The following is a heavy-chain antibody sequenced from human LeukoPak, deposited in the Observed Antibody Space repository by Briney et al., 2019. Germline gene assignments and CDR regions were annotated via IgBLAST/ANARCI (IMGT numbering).Heavy chain of an antibody. D-gene: IGHD3-10*01. J-gene: IGHJ5*02. V-gene: IGHV4-39*07. Sequence: PPETLSLTCTVSRGSITSTSSYRGWTRHPPRNWLGWLGSSYYSGSTYYNPSFKSRVTISVDTSKNQFSLKLSSVTAADTAVYYCARDVNGAGSYYISWGQGTLGTVSS. CDR3: ARDVNGAGSYYIS. CDR1: RGSITSTSSY. CDR2: SYYSGST.